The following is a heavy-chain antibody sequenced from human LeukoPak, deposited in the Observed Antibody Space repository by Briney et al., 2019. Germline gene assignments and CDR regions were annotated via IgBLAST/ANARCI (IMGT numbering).Heavy chain of an antibody. J-gene: IGHJ4*02. V-gene: IGHV4-30-2*01. Sequence: WVRPMPGKGLEWMGIIYHSGSTYYNPSLKSRVTISVDRSKNQFSLKLSSVTAADTAVYYCARGDYIFDYWGQGTLVTVSS. CDR3: ARGDYIFDY. D-gene: IGHD4-11*01. CDR2: IYHSGST.